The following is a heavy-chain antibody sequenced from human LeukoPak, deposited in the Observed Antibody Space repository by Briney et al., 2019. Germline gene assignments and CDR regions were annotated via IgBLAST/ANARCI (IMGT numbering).Heavy chain of an antibody. Sequence: SETPSLTCTVSGYSISSGYYWGWIRQPPGKGLEWIGSIYHSGRTFYNPSLKSRVTISVDTSKNQFSLKLSSVTAADTAVYYCAREGYDSSGYYRDYWGQGTLVTVSS. CDR3: AREGYDSSGYYRDY. CDR1: GYSISSGYY. CDR2: IYHSGRT. V-gene: IGHV4-38-2*02. J-gene: IGHJ4*02. D-gene: IGHD3-22*01.